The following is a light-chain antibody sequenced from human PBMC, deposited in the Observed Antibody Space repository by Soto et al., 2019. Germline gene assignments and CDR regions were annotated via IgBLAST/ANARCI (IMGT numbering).Light chain of an antibody. CDR3: QQYNNWPVGFT. V-gene: IGKV3-15*01. CDR1: QSVSSN. CDR2: GAS. Sequence: EIVMTQSPATLSVSPGERATLSCRASQSVSSNLAWYQQKPGQAPRLLIYGASTRATGNPARFSGSGSGTEFTLTISSLQSEDFAVYYCQQYNNWPVGFTFGPGTKVDIK. J-gene: IGKJ3*01.